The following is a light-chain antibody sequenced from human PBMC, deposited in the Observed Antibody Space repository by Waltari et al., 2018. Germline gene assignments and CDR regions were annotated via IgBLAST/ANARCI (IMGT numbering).Light chain of an antibody. CDR3: QQYETPPPT. CDR2: GGS. Sequence: EIVLSQSPDSLSLSPGERATLSCRASQSLDSHYLAWYQQKPGQAPSLLVYGGSFGVAGIPDRFRGSGSGTDFTLTISRLEPEDFAFYYCQQYETPPPTFGQGT. CDR1: QSLDSHY. J-gene: IGKJ1*01. V-gene: IGKV3-20*01.